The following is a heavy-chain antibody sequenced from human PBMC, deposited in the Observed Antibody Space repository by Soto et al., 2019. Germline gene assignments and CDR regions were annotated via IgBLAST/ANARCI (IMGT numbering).Heavy chain of an antibody. CDR2: MNPNSGNT. CDR3: ARGPGSWYYYYMDV. V-gene: IGHV1-8*01. D-gene: IGHD6-13*01. Sequence: VPLVQSGAEVKKPGASVKVSCKASGYTFTSYDINWVRRDTGRGREWMGWMNPNSGNTGYAQKFQGRVTMTRNTSISTAYMELSSLRSEDTAVYYCARGPGSWYYYYMDVWGKGTTVTVSS. CDR1: GYTFTSYD. J-gene: IGHJ6*03.